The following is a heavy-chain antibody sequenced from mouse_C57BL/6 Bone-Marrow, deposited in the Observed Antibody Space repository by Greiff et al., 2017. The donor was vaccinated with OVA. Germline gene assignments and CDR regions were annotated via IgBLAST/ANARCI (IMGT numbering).Heavy chain of an antibody. CDR2: ISDGGSYT. Sequence: DVKLVESGGGLVKPGGSLKLSCAASGFTFSSYAMSWVRQTPEKRLEWVATISDGGSYTYYPDNVKGRFTISRDNAKNNLYLQMSHLKSEDTAMYYCARERGQGYAMDYWGQGTSVTVSS. V-gene: IGHV5-4*01. D-gene: IGHD3-3*01. J-gene: IGHJ4*01. CDR1: GFTFSSYA. CDR3: ARERGQGYAMDY.